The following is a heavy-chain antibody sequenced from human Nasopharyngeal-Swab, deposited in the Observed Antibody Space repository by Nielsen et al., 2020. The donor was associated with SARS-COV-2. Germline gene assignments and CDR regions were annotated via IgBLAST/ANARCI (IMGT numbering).Heavy chain of an antibody. J-gene: IGHJ5*02. CDR1: GGTFSSYA. CDR2: FDPEDGET. D-gene: IGHD2-8*01. Sequence: ASVKVSCKASGGTFSSYAISWVRQAPGKGLEWMGGFDPEDGETIYAQKFQGRVTMTEDTSTDTAYMELSSLRSEDTAVYYCATVYCTNGVCYKGRFDPWGQGTLVTVSS. CDR3: ATVYCTNGVCYKGRFDP. V-gene: IGHV1-24*01.